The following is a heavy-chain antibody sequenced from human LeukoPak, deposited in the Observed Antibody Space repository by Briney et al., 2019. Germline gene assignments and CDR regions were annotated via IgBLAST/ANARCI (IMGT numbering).Heavy chain of an antibody. D-gene: IGHD3-3*01. CDR1: GYTFTSYG. V-gene: IGHV1-18*01. J-gene: IGHJ4*02. CDR3: ARDNTIFGVGNYYFDY. CDR2: ISAYNGNT. Sequence: GSVKVSCKASGYTFTSYGISWVRQAPGQGLEWMGWISAYNGNTNYAQKLQGRVTMTTDTSTSTAYMELRSLRSDDTAVYYCARDNTIFGVGNYYFDYWGQGTLVTVPS.